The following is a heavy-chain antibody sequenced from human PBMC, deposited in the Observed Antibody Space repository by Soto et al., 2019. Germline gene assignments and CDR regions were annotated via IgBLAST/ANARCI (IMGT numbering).Heavy chain of an antibody. CDR2: IYSDGRT. CDR3: VKEVETVRLVAFAL. Sequence: GGSLRLSCAASGFLVRNNYMTWVRQAPGMGLEWISAIYSDGRTFYAASVKGRFFISRDKSDNTLYLQMNNLRADDTALYYCVKEVETVRLVAFALWGQGTQVTVS. CDR1: GFLVRNNY. J-gene: IGHJ4*02. D-gene: IGHD5-18*01. V-gene: IGHV3-53*01.